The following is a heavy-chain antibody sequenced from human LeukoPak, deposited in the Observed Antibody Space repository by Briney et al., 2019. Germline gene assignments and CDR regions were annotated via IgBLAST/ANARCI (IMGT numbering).Heavy chain of an antibody. D-gene: IGHD3-3*01. J-gene: IGHJ5*02. Sequence: SETLSLTCTVSGGSISSSSYYWGWIRQPPGKGLEWIGSIYYSGSTYYNPSLKSRVTISVATSKNQFSLKLSSVTAADTAVYYCARQQYDFWSGDYGPHGVDPWGQGTLVTVSS. CDR3: ARQQYDFWSGDYGPHGVDP. V-gene: IGHV4-39*01. CDR2: IYYSGST. CDR1: GGSISSSSYY.